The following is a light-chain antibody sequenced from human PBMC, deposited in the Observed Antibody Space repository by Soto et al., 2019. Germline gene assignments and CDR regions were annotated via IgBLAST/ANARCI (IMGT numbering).Light chain of an antibody. CDR1: QSMGSN. V-gene: IGKV3-15*01. CDR2: GAS. Sequence: EIVMTQSPASLSVSPGERATLSCRSSQSMGSNLAWYQQKPGQAPRLLIYGASTRATGIPARFSGSGSGTEFTLTISSLRSEDFAVYYCQQYNNWPRTFGQGTKVDI. J-gene: IGKJ1*01. CDR3: QQYNNWPRT.